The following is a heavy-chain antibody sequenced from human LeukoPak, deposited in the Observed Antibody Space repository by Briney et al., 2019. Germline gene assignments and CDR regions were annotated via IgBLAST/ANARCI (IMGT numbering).Heavy chain of an antibody. CDR1: GYTFTDYH. CDR2: INPNSGDT. V-gene: IGHV1-2*02. Sequence: ASVKVSCNASGYTFTDYHMHWVRQAPGQGLEWMGWINPNSGDTNYAQNFQGRVTMTRDTSISTAYMELSRLRSDDTAVYYCARDYCSSTSCLFDYWGQGTLVTVSS. J-gene: IGHJ4*02. CDR3: ARDYCSSTSCLFDY. D-gene: IGHD2-2*01.